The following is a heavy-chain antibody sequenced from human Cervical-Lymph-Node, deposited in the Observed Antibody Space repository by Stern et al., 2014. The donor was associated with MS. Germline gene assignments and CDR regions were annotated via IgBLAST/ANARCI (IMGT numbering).Heavy chain of an antibody. CDR3: ARAHDRGMDV. CDR1: GYTFTDFG. D-gene: IGHD3-16*01. J-gene: IGHJ6*02. V-gene: IGHV1-18*01. Sequence: VQLVESADKVKKPGASVKVSCKASGYTFTDFGISWVRQAPGQGLDWMGWISGYNGDTFYAQKFQGRVTMTTDTSINTAYLELRSPRSDDTAVYYCARAHDRGMDVWCQGTTVTVSS. CDR2: ISGYNGDT.